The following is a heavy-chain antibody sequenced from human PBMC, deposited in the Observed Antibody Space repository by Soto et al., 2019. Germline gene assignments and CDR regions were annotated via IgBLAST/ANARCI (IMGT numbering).Heavy chain of an antibody. CDR3: ARIGGYHGTLDY. D-gene: IGHD3-16*02. J-gene: IGHJ4*02. Sequence: LALTSSVSGVSISSYFWSWIRQPPGRGLEWIGYTYHRGSTNYSPSLKSRVAISLDTSENQFSLKVNSVTAADTAVYYCARIGGYHGTLDYWGQGTPVTVSS. CDR1: GVSISSYF. V-gene: IGHV4-59*01. CDR2: TYHRGST.